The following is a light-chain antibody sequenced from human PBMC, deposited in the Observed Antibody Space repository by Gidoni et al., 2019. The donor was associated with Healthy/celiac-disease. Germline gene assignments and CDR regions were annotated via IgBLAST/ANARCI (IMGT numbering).Light chain of an antibody. CDR1: QSVSSN. CDR2: GAS. V-gene: IGKV3D-15*01. CDR3: QQYNNWLT. J-gene: IGKJ4*01. Sequence: EIEMTQSPATLTVSPGERATRSCRASQSVSSNLAWYQQKPGKAPMLLIYGASTRATGIPARFSGSGSWTEFTLTISSLQSEDFAVYYCQQYNNWLTFGGGTKVEIK.